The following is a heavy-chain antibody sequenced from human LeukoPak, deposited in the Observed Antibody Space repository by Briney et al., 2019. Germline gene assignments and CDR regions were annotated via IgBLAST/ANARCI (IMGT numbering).Heavy chain of an antibody. CDR3: ARSWHGSGTLDWFDP. D-gene: IGHD3-10*01. J-gene: IGHJ5*02. Sequence: PSETLSLTCTVSGGSISSSSYYWGWIRQPPGKGLEWIGSIYYSGSTYYNPSLKSRVTISVDTSKNQFSLKLTSVTAADTAVYYCARSWHGSGTLDWFDPWGQGTLVTVSS. CDR1: GGSISSSSYY. CDR2: IYYSGST. V-gene: IGHV4-39*07.